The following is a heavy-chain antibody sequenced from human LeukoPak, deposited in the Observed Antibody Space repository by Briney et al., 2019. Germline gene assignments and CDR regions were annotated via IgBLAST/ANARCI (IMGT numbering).Heavy chain of an antibody. J-gene: IGHJ4*02. CDR2: IKSDGSDT. CDR1: GFTFSTYW. Sequence: PGGSLRLSCAASGFTFSTYWMHWFRQAPGKGLVWVSRIKSDGSDTNYADSVRGRFTLSRDNAKNTLYLQMNSLRVEDTAMYYCTTGGRGDTCYGCGDYRGRGTLVTVSS. CDR3: TTGGRGDTCYGCGDY. V-gene: IGHV3-74*01. D-gene: IGHD2-15*01.